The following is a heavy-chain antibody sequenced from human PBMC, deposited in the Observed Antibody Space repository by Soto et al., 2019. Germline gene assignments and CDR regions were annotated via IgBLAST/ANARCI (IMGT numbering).Heavy chain of an antibody. Sequence: GGSLRLSCAVSGFNVMSYWMSWVRQAPGKGLEWVASVKEDGSELYYLHSVRGRFSISRDSAGSALHLTMNYLSAEDTGVYFCARDIGFDYVNWGQGIPVTVS. J-gene: IGHJ4*02. D-gene: IGHD3-16*01. CDR1: GFNVMSYW. CDR3: ARDIGFDYVN. CDR2: VKEDGSEL. V-gene: IGHV3-7*01.